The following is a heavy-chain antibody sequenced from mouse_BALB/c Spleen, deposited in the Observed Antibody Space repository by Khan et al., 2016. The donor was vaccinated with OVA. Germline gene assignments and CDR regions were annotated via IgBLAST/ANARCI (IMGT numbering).Heavy chain of an antibody. CDR3: VRSLYYYGSAYEGFAN. J-gene: IGHJ3*01. CDR2: ISPNSDGS. V-gene: IGHV1S136*01. Sequence: VQLKQSGPELVKPGASVKMSCKASGYTFTSYVMHWVKQKPGQGLEWIGYISPNSDGSKYNEKFRGKATLTSDKSSSTAYMELSSLTSEDSAVYYCVRSLYYYGSAYEGFANWGQGTLVTVSA. D-gene: IGHD1-1*01. CDR1: GYTFTSYV.